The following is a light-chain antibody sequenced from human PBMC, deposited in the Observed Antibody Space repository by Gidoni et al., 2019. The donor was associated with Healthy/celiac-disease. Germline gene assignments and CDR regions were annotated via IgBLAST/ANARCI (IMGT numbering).Light chain of an antibody. V-gene: IGLV3-25*03. CDR2: KDS. Sequence: SYDLPPPPSVSVSPGQTARITCSGDALPKQYAYWYQQKPGQAPVLVIYKDSERPSGIPERFSGSSSGTTVTLTISGVQAEDEADYYCQSADSSGTYDVFGTGTKVTVL. J-gene: IGLJ1*01. CDR3: QSADSSGTYDV. CDR1: ALPKQY.